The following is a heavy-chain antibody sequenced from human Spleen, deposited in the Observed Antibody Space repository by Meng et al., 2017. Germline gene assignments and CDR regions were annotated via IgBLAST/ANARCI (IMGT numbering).Heavy chain of an antibody. CDR1: GYTFTNYG. CDR2: INPKSGDT. CDR3: ARDEDISAAGKLFGDY. Sequence: ASVKVSCKASGYTFTNYGVVWVRQAPGQGLEWMGRINPKSGDTHYAQKFQARVTMTGDTSISTAYMELSGLRSDDTAMYYCARDEDISAAGKLFGDYWGQGTLVTVSS. J-gene: IGHJ4*02. D-gene: IGHD6-25*01. V-gene: IGHV1-2*06.